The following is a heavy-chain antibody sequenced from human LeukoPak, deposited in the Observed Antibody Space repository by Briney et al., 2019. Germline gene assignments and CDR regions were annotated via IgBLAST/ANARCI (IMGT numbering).Heavy chain of an antibody. V-gene: IGHV3-23*01. J-gene: IGHJ4*02. Sequence: PGGSLRLSCAASGFTFSSYAMSWVHQAPGKGLEWVSVISGSGGSTYYADSVKGRFTISRDNSKNTLYLQMNSLRAEDTAVYYCAKAPASSPATYYDSGVYFDYWGQGTLVTVSS. CDR1: GFTFSSYA. D-gene: IGHD3-22*01. CDR2: ISGSGGST. CDR3: AKAPASSPATYYDSGVYFDY.